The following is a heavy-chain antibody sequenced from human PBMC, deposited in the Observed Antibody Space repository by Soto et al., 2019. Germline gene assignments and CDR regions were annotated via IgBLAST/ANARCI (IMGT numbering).Heavy chain of an antibody. CDR3: ARWWSGSRQGFDP. CDR2: IYYSGST. CDR1: GGSITNYY. Sequence: PSETLSLTCTVSGGSITNYYWSWIRQPPGKGLEWIGYIYYSGSTYYNPSLKSRVTISVDTSKNQFSLKLSSVTAADTAVYYCARWWSGSRQGFDPWGQGTLVT. D-gene: IGHD3-3*01. V-gene: IGHV4-59*06. J-gene: IGHJ5*02.